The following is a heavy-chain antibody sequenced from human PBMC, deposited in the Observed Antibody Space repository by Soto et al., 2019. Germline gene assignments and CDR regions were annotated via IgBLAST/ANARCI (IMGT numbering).Heavy chain of an antibody. D-gene: IGHD1-26*01. CDR3: AKEIVPNSNSIDP. CDR2: IGIGSSTK. Sequence: GGSLRLSCAASGFTFRNYGMNWVRQAPGKGLEWVSYIGIGSSTKYYADSVKGRFTISRDNSKNTLYLQMNSLRAEDTAVYYCAKEIVPNSNSIDPWGQGTLVNVAS. CDR1: GFTFRNYG. J-gene: IGHJ5*02. V-gene: IGHV3-48*01.